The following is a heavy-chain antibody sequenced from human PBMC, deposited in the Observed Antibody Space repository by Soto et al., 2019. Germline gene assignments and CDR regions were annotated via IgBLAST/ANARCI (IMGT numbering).Heavy chain of an antibody. V-gene: IGHV3-74*01. Sequence: GGSLRLSCAASGFTFSSYWMHWVRQAPGKGLVWVSRINSDGSSTSYADSVKGRFTISRDNAKNTLYLQMNSLRAEDTAVYYCARVDTMVRGVIQQPQNFDYWGQGTLVTVSS. CDR2: INSDGSST. J-gene: IGHJ4*02. D-gene: IGHD3-10*01. CDR1: GFTFSSYW. CDR3: ARVDTMVRGVIQQPQNFDY.